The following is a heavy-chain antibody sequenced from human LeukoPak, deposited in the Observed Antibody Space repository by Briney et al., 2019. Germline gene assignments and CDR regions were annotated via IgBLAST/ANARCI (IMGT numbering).Heavy chain of an antibody. CDR3: ARSEVNTFDI. CDR1: AFTFSSYE. D-gene: IGHD3-22*01. V-gene: IGHV3-48*03. CDR2: IRSSGSPI. J-gene: IGHJ3*02. Sequence: GGSLRLSCVASAFTFSSYEMNWVRQAPGQGLEWVSHIRSSGSPIYYADSVKGRFTISRDNAKNSLYLQMNSLRAEDTAVYYCARSEVNTFDIWGQGTMVTVSS.